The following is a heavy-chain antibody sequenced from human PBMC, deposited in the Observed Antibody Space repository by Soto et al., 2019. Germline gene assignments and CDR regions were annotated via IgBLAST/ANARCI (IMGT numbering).Heavy chain of an antibody. Sequence: SETLSLTCTVSGGSISSGNYYWSWIRQPPGKGLEWIGFISYSGSTYYSTSLKSRVTISVDTSKSQFSLNLSSVTAADTAVYYCASRPPLSPWGQGTLVTVSS. CDR2: ISYSGST. CDR3: ASRPPLSP. V-gene: IGHV4-30-4*01. J-gene: IGHJ5*02. CDR1: GGSISSGNYY.